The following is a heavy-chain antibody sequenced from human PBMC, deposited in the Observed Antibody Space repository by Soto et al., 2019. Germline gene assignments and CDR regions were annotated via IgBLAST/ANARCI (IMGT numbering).Heavy chain of an antibody. CDR3: ARDDYSNKGPYYYYGMDV. J-gene: IGHJ6*02. CDR1: GGTFSSYA. V-gene: IGHV1-69*13. Sequence: WASVKVSCKASGGTFSSYAISWVRQAPGQGLEWMGGIIPIFGTANYAQKFQGRVTITADESTSTAYMELSSLRSEDTAVYYCARDDYSNKGPYYYYGMDVWGQGTTVTVSS. D-gene: IGHD4-4*01. CDR2: IIPIFGTA.